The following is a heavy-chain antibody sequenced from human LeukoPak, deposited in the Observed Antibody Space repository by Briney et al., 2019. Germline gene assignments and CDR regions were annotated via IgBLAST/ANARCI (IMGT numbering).Heavy chain of an antibody. D-gene: IGHD3-10*01. J-gene: IGHJ6*03. V-gene: IGHV3-7*01. CDR2: IKQDGSEK. CDR1: GFTFSSYW. Sequence: GGSLRLFCAASGFTFSSYWMSWVRQAPGKGLEWVANIKQDGSEKYYVDSVKGRFTISRDNAKNSLYLQMNSLRAEDTAVYYCARDTLYGSGSYYTVKYYYYMDVWGKGTTVTVSS. CDR3: ARDTLYGSGSYYTVKYYYYMDV.